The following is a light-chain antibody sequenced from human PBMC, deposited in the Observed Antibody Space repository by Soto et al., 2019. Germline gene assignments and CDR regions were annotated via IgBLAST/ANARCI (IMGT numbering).Light chain of an antibody. CDR2: GAS. CDR3: QQFGGASFT. Sequence: EIVLTQSPGTLSLSPGERATLSCRASQSFSSSYLAWYQQKPGQAPRLLIYGASSRATGIPDRFSGSGSGTDFTLTISRLEPEDFAVYYCQQFGGASFTFGPGTKVEIK. CDR1: QSFSSSY. J-gene: IGKJ3*01. V-gene: IGKV3-20*01.